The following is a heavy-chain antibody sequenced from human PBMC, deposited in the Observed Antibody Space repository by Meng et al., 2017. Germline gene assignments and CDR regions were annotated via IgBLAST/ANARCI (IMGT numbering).Heavy chain of an antibody. V-gene: IGHV1-69*06. D-gene: IGHD1-26*01. J-gene: IGHJ4*02. CDR1: GGTFSSYA. CDR2: IIPIFGTA. CDR3: ARDGVGATEGYFDY. Sequence: QVQVVESGAEGKKPGSSVKVPCTASGGTFSSYAISWVRQAPGQGLEWMGGIIPIFGTANYAQKFQGRVTITADKSTSTAYMELSSLRSEDTAVYYCARDGVGATEGYFDYWGQGTLVTVSS.